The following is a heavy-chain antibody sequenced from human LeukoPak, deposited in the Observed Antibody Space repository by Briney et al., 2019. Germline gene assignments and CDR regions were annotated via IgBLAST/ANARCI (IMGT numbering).Heavy chain of an antibody. D-gene: IGHD3-9*01. J-gene: IGHJ4*02. CDR2: IYHSGST. V-gene: IGHV4-30-2*01. Sequence: SQTLSLTCAVSGGSISSGGYSWRWIRQPPGKGLEWIGYIYHSGSTYYNPSLKSRVTISVDRSKNPFSLKLSSVTAADTAVYYCARGGYYDILTGFYPDALDYWGQGTLVTVSS. CDR3: ARGGYYDILTGFYPDALDY. CDR1: GGSISSGGYS.